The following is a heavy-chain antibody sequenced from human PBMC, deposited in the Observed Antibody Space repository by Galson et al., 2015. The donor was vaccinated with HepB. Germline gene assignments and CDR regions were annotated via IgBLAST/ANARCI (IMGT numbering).Heavy chain of an antibody. J-gene: IGHJ6*03. CDR2: INHSGST. CDR1: GGSFSGYY. V-gene: IGHV4-34*01. Sequence: SETLSLTCAVYGGSFSGYYWSWIRQPPGKGLEWIGEINHSGSTNYNPSLKSRVTISVDTSKNQFSLKLSSVTAADTAVYYCARWGGYGYYDFWRPAPAYMDVWGKGTTVTVSS. CDR3: ARWGGYGYYDFWRPAPAYMDV. D-gene: IGHD3-3*01.